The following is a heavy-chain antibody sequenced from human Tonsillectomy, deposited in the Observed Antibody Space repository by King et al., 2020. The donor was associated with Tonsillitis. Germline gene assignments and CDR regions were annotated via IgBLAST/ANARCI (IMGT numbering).Heavy chain of an antibody. D-gene: IGHD1-26*01. J-gene: IGHJ4*02. CDR1: GCTFSSHV. V-gene: IGHV3-30*01. Sequence: VQLVESGGGVVQPGRSLRLSCAASGCTFSSHVLHWVRQAPGTGLEGVAVISYDGSKKDEADSVKGRFTIFRDNSKNTLYLQMNSLRTEDTAVYYCAKDSGESWELRYYFDSWGQGTLVTVSS. CDR2: ISYDGSKK. CDR3: AKDSGESWELRYYFDS.